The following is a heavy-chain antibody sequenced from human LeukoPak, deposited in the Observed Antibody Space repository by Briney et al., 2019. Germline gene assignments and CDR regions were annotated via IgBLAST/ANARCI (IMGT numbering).Heavy chain of an antibody. V-gene: IGHV1-69*05. CDR2: IILIFGTA. CDR3: ARAGVGGGFDY. J-gene: IGHJ4*02. D-gene: IGHD3-3*01. Sequence: ASVKVSCKASGGTFSSYAISWVRQAPGQGLEWMGGIILIFGTANYAQKFQGRVTITTDESTSTAYMELSSLRSEDTAVYYCARAGVGGGFDYWGQGPRSPSPQ. CDR1: GGTFSSYA.